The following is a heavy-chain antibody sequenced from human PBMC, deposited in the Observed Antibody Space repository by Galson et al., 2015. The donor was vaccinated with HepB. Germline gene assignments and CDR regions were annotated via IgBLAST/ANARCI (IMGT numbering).Heavy chain of an antibody. Sequence: QSGAEVKKPGESLRISCKGPGYRFTSYWISWVRQMPGKGLEWMGRIHPSDSDTNYSPSFQGHVSISTDKSISTAYLQWSSLKASDTAMYYCAICASDDFWSGLGHSKGKYMDVWGKGTTVTVSS. CDR2: IHPSDSDT. V-gene: IGHV5-10-1*01. J-gene: IGHJ6*03. CDR1: GYRFTSYW. D-gene: IGHD3-3*01. CDR3: AICASDDFWSGLGHSKGKYMDV.